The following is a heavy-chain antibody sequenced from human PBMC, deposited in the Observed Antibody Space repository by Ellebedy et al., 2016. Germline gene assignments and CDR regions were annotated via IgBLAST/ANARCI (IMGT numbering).Heavy chain of an antibody. Sequence: ASVKVSXKASGYTFTTFSITWVRQVPGQGLEWMGFVNTFSGNTKFAQKFQGRVSMTTDSSTHTADMDLRSLRSDDTAMYYCAKTSGWGYGENWGQGTLVTVSS. V-gene: IGHV1-18*04. D-gene: IGHD3-10*01. CDR2: VNTFSGNT. CDR1: GYTFTTFS. J-gene: IGHJ4*02. CDR3: AKTSGWGYGEN.